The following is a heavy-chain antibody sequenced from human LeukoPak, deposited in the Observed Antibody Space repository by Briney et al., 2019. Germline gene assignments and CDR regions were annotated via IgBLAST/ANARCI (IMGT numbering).Heavy chain of an antibody. J-gene: IGHJ4*02. CDR3: ARVSITIVRGVQYDY. Sequence: GGSLRLSCAASGFTFSSYWMSWVRQAPGKGLEWVANIKQDGSEKYYVDSVKGRFTISRDNAKNSLYLQMNSLRAEDTAVYYCARVSITIVRGVQYDYWGQGTLVTVSS. V-gene: IGHV3-7*01. D-gene: IGHD3-10*01. CDR2: IKQDGSEK. CDR1: GFTFSSYW.